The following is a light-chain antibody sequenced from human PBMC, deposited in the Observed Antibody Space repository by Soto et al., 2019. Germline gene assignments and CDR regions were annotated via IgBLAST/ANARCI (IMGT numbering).Light chain of an antibody. Sequence: DIVMTQSPLYLPVIAGEPASVSCRSNQSLQYSNGNNYLDWYLQKPGQSPQLLIYLGSNRASGVTDRFSGSGSGADFTLKIRRVEAEDVGVYYCMQALHTPYTFGQGTKLEIK. CDR2: LGS. V-gene: IGKV2-28*01. CDR3: MQALHTPYT. J-gene: IGKJ2*01. CDR1: QSLQYSNGNNY.